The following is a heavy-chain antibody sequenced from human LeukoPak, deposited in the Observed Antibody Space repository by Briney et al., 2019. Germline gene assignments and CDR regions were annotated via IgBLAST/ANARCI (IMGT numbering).Heavy chain of an antibody. CDR2: IIPILGIA. J-gene: IGHJ6*02. V-gene: IGHV1-69*04. D-gene: IGHD2-2*01. Sequence: AASVKVSCKASGGTFSSYAISWVRQAPGQGLEWMGRIIPILGIANYAQKFQGRVTITADKSTSTAYMELSGLRSEDTAVYYCTLGYCSSTSCHNYYYYYGMDVWGQGTTVTVSS. CDR1: GGTFSSYA. CDR3: TLGYCSSTSCHNYYYYYGMDV.